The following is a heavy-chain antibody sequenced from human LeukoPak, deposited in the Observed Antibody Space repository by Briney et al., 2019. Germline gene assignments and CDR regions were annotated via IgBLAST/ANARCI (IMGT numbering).Heavy chain of an antibody. Sequence: GGSLRLSCAASGFTFSSYSMNWVRQAPGKGLEWVSTISAGGGSTYYADSVKGRFTVSRDNSKNTLYLQMSSLRAEDTAVYYCASGDPCSGGICYGLGYWGQGTLVTVSS. D-gene: IGHD2-15*01. J-gene: IGHJ4*02. CDR1: GFTFSSYS. CDR2: ISAGGGST. V-gene: IGHV3-23*01. CDR3: ASGDPCSGGICYGLGY.